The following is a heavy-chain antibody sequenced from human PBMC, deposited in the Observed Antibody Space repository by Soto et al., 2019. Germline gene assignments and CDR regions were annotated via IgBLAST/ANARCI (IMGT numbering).Heavy chain of an antibody. V-gene: IGHV1-18*01. CDR1: GYTFTIYC. D-gene: IGHD2-15*01. J-gene: IGHJ6*02. Sequence: ASVKGSCKASGYTFTIYCISWVRQAPGQGLEWMGWISAYNGNTNYAQKLQGRVTMTTDTSTSTAYMELRSLRSDDTAVYYCARLLAMVAATNYYYYGMDVWGQGTTVSVSS. CDR3: ARLLAMVAATNYYYYGMDV. CDR2: ISAYNGNT.